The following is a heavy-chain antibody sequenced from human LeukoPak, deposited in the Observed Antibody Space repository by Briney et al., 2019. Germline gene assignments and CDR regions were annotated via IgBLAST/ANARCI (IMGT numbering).Heavy chain of an antibody. CDR1: GFTFSTYW. Sequence: PGGSLRLSCEASGFTFSTYWMAWVRQAPGKGLEWVANIKGDESARHQADSVKGRFTISRDNAKKSVYLQMSSLRGEGTAVYYCARDVGGSLDYWGQGTLVTVSS. CDR2: IKGDESAR. D-gene: IGHD1-26*01. J-gene: IGHJ4*02. CDR3: ARDVGGSLDY. V-gene: IGHV3-7*01.